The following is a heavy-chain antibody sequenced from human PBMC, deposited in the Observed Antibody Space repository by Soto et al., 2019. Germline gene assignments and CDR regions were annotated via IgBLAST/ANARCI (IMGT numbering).Heavy chain of an antibody. D-gene: IGHD3-10*01. CDR1: GYTFTSYY. Sequence: GASVKVSCKASGYTFTSYYMHWVRLAPGQGLEWMGIINPSGGSTSYAQKFQGRVTMTRDTSTSTVYMELSSLRSEDTAVYYCARDLEWARMVRGVINYYYGMDVWGQGTTVTV. CDR3: ARDLEWARMVRGVINYYYGMDV. J-gene: IGHJ6*02. V-gene: IGHV1-46*01. CDR2: INPSGGST.